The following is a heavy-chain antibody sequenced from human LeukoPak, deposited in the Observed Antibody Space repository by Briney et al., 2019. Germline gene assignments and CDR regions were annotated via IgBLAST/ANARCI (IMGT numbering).Heavy chain of an antibody. V-gene: IGHV3-23*01. CDR3: AKRAFWGIAVAGSFDP. CDR1: GFTFSSYA. Sequence: GGSLRLSRAASGFTFSSYAMSWVRQAPGKGLEWVSYISSSGSTIYYADSVKGRFTISRDNSKNTLYLQMNSLRAEDTAVYYCAKRAFWGIAVAGSFDPWGQGTLVTVSS. CDR2: ISSSGSTI. D-gene: IGHD6-19*01. J-gene: IGHJ5*02.